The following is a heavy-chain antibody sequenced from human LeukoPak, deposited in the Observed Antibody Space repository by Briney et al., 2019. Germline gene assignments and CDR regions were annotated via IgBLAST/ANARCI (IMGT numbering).Heavy chain of an antibody. CDR3: ARVVRMSVRESKGLWSYNGDSYYFDY. V-gene: IGHV4-59*01. Sequence: SETLSPTCTVSGGSINSYYWSWIRQPPGKGLEWIGYIYYSGSTNYNPSLKSRVTISVDTSKNQFSLKLSSVTAADTAVYYCARVVRMSVRESKGLWSYNGDSYYFDYWGQGTLVTVSS. CDR2: IYYSGST. J-gene: IGHJ4*02. CDR1: GGSINSYY. D-gene: IGHD4/OR15-4a*01.